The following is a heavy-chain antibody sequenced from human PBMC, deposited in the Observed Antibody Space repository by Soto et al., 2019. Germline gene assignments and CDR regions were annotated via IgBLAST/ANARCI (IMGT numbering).Heavy chain of an antibody. CDR1: GFTFSGYA. Sequence: EVHLLESGGGLIQPGGSLRLSCAASGFTFSGYAMSWVRQAPGRGLEWVSAISGSGGSTFYADSVKGRFTISRDNSKDTMYLQMHSLGAEDMAVYYCAKATYYDFWSGSGPFDYRGLGALVSVSS. J-gene: IGHJ4*02. CDR2: ISGSGGST. CDR3: AKATYYDFWSGSGPFDY. D-gene: IGHD3-3*01. V-gene: IGHV3-23*01.